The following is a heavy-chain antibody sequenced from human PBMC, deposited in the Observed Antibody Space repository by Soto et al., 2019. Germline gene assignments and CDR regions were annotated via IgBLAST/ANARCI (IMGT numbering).Heavy chain of an antibody. CDR1: GYTCTVYY. Sequence: ASVKVSCKASGYTCTVYYMHCVLQAPGQGLEWMGWINPNSGGTNYAQKFQGWVTMTRDTSISTAYMELSRLRSDDTAVYYCAREGIYGDYAGWGQGTLVTVSS. D-gene: IGHD4-17*01. V-gene: IGHV1-2*04. CDR2: INPNSGGT. CDR3: AREGIYGDYAG. J-gene: IGHJ4*02.